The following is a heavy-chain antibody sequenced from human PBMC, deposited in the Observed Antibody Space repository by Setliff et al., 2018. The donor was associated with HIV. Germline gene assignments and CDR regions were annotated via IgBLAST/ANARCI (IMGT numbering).Heavy chain of an antibody. CDR3: ARTRGRALLSYYFDS. V-gene: IGHV4-59*01. CDR2: VSYSGST. J-gene: IGHJ4*02. Sequence: KPSETLSLTCGVSSGSINGYHWSWVRQAPGRGLEWIGYVSYSGSTSYNPSLNSRVTMSVDASRDQFSLKLSSVTAADTAVYYCARTRGRALLSYYFDSWGQGRLVTVS. CDR1: SGSINGYH.